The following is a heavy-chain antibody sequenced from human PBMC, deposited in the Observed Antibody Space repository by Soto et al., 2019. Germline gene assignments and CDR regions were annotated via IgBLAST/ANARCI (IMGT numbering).Heavy chain of an antibody. J-gene: IGHJ5*02. D-gene: IGHD4-17*01. CDR1: GYTFSTYA. V-gene: IGHV1-18*01. CDR3: AREHGDYSQYGGWFDP. Sequence: QVQLVQSGPEVKKPGASVKVSCKASGYTFSTYAISWVRQAPGQGLEWMGWLSPYNGNTNYAQKLQGRVTMTTDASTSPAYMELRSLKYDDTAVYYCAREHGDYSQYGGWFDPWGQGTLVTVSS. CDR2: LSPYNGNT.